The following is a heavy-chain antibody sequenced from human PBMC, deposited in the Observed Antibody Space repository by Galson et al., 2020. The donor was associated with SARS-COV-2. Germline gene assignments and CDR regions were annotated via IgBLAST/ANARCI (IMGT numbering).Heavy chain of an antibody. CDR3: ARAWEKLGGLFSGGYSGYDAFDI. D-gene: IGHD3-22*01. CDR2: IKQDGSEK. Sequence: GGSLRLSCAASGFTFSSYWMSWVRQAPGKGLEWVANIKQDGSEKYYVDSVKGRFTISRDNAKNSLYLQMNSLRAEDTAVYYCARAWEKLGGLFSGGYSGYDAFDIWGQGTMVTVSS. CDR1: GFTFSSYW. V-gene: IGHV3-7*01. J-gene: IGHJ3*02.